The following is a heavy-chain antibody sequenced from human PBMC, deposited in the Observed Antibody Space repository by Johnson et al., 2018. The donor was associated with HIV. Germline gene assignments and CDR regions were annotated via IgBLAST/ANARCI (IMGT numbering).Heavy chain of an antibody. J-gene: IGHJ3*02. D-gene: IGHD2-2*02. V-gene: IGHV3-7*05. CDR2: IKKDGSEK. CDR1: GFTFDDYG. CDR3: TTAGYTFSDAFDI. Sequence: MQLVESGGGVVQPGRSLRLSCAASGFTFDDYGMSWVRQGPGKGLEWVANIKKDGSEKNSVDSVKGRFTISRDNAKNSLYLEMNRLKTEDTATYYCTTAGYTFSDAFDIWGHGLMVTVSS.